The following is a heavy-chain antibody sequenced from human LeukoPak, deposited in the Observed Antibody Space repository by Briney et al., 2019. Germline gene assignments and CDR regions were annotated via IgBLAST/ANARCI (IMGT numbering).Heavy chain of an antibody. V-gene: IGHV4-30-2*01. CDR2: NCQSGTT. Sequence: SETLSLTCTVSGGSISSGGYYWSWIRQPPGKALEWIGNNCQSGTTYYNPSLKSRVTISVDRSKNQFSLKLSSVTAADTAVYYCARAFPFDDYGDPDAFDIWGQGTMVTVSS. D-gene: IGHD4-17*01. CDR1: GGSISSGGYY. CDR3: ARAFPFDDYGDPDAFDI. J-gene: IGHJ3*02.